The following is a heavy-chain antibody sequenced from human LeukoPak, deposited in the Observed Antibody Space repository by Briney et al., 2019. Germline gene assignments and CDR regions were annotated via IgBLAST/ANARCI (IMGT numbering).Heavy chain of an antibody. CDR2: ISAYNGNT. V-gene: IGHV1-18*01. CDR3: ARDANIVVVPAAIEVASFRYYYYGMDV. D-gene: IGHD2-2*01. CDR1: GYTFTSYG. Sequence: GASVKVPCKASGYTFTSYGISWVRQAPGQGLEWMGWISAYNGNTNYAQKLQGRVTMTTDTSTSTAYMELRSLRSDDTAVYYCARDANIVVVPAAIEVASFRYYYYGMDVWGQGTTVTVSS. J-gene: IGHJ6*02.